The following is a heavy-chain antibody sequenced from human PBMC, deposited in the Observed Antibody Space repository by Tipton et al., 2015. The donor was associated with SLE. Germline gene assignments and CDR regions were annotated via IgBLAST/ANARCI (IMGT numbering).Heavy chain of an antibody. CDR1: GYSIRNGYY. CDR2: IHHSGIT. V-gene: IGHV4-38-2*02. D-gene: IGHD1-26*01. Sequence: TLSLTCNVSGYSIRNGYYWGWIRQAPGKGLEWTGTIHHSGITYYNPSLKSRVTISVDTSKNQFSLKLRSVTAADTAVYYCARDLVGRDWYFDLWGRGTLVTVSS. CDR3: ARDLVGRDWYFDL. J-gene: IGHJ2*01.